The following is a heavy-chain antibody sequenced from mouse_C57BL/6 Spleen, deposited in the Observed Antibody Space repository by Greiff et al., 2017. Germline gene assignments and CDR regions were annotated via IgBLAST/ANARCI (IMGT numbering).Heavy chain of an antibody. J-gene: IGHJ1*03. CDR3: ARSPLYGNYWYFDV. CDR1: GYTFTSYW. V-gene: IGHV1-50*01. D-gene: IGHD2-1*01. CDR2: IDPSDSYT. Sequence: QVQLQQSGAELVKPGASVKLSCKASGYTFTSYWMQWVKQRPGQGLEWIGEIDPSDSYTNYNQKFKGKATLTVDTSSSTAYMQLSSLTSEDSAVYYCARSPLYGNYWYFDVWGTGTTVTVSS.